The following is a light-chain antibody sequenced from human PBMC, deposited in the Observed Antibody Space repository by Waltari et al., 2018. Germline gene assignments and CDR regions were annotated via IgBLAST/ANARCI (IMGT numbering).Light chain of an antibody. CDR3: SSYTSSSSFKL. Sequence: QSALTQPASVSGSPGQSITISCTGTSSDVGGYDYVSWYQQLPGKAPKLIIYDVTKRPSEISNRFSGSKSGNTAALTISGLQAEDEADYYCSSYTSSSSFKLFGGGTKLAVL. CDR2: DVT. J-gene: IGLJ3*02. V-gene: IGLV2-14*03. CDR1: SSDVGGYDY.